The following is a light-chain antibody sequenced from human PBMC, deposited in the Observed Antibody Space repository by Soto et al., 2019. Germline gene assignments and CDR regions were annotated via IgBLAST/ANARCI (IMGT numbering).Light chain of an antibody. CDR2: SAS. J-gene: IGKJ4*01. Sequence: DVQMTQSPSSLSASVGDRVTITCRASQGISNYLAWYQQRPGKVPELLIYSASTLHSGVPSRFSGSGSGTDFTLTLSGLQPEDVATYYCQKYKPAPLTFAGGTKVEIK. CDR3: QKYKPAPLT. CDR1: QGISNY. V-gene: IGKV1-27*01.